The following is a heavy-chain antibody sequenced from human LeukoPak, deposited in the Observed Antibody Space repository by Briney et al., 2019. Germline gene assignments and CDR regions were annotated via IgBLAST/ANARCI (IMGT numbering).Heavy chain of an antibody. J-gene: IGHJ4*02. V-gene: IGHV6-1*01. CDR3: ARVRDYGGNVFDY. CDR1: GDSVSSNSAT. CDR2: TYYRSKWYT. Sequence: SQTLSLTCAISGDSVSSNSATWNWIRQSPSIGLEWLGRTYYRSKWYTDYAVSVKSRITINPDTSKNQFSLQLNSVTPEDTAVYYCARVRDYGGNVFDYWGQGTLVTVSS. D-gene: IGHD4-23*01.